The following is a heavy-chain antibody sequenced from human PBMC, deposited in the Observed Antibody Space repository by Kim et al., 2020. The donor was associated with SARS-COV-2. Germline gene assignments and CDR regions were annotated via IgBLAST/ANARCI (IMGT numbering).Heavy chain of an antibody. CDR3: ARRGWLHPFDY. J-gene: IGHJ4*02. CDR2: T. Sequence: TSYAKKFQGRVTMTRDTSTSTVYMELSSLRSEDTAVYYCARRGWLHPFDYWGQGTLVTVSS. V-gene: IGHV1-46*01. D-gene: IGHD5-12*01.